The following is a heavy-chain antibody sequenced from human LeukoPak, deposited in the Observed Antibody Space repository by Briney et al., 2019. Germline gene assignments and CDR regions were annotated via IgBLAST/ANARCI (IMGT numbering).Heavy chain of an antibody. J-gene: IGHJ4*02. CDR2: IYYSGST. V-gene: IGHV4-59*08. CDR1: GGSISSYY. CDR3: ARHGVDTAMVSYFDY. Sequence: PSETLSLICTVSGGSISSYYWSWIRQPPGKGLEWIGYIYYSGSTNYNPSLKSRVTISVDTSKNQFSLKLSSVTAADTAVYYCARHGVDTAMVSYFDYWGQGTLVTVSS. D-gene: IGHD5-18*01.